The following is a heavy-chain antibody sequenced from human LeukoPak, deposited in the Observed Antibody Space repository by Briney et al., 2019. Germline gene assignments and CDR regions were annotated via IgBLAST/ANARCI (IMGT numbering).Heavy chain of an antibody. CDR1: ELTLSSYT. D-gene: IGHD6-19*01. Sequence: GGSLRLSCAASELTLSSYTMNCVRQAPGRGLEWGSYITSRSRTTYYADAVKGGFTIHRDNGKNSLYLQMHSVRDEDAAVYYCARGMYSSGCYYFDYWGQGTVVTVSS. V-gene: IGHV3-48*02. CDR3: ARGMYSSGCYYFDY. CDR2: ITSRSRTT. J-gene: IGHJ4*02.